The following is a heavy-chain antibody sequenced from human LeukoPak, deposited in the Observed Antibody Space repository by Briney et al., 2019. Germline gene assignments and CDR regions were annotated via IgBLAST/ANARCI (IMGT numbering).Heavy chain of an antibody. Sequence: GASVTVSFTSSGYTFTIYGISWVRQAPGQALEWMGWISAYNGHTNYAQKFQGRVTMTTDTSTSTAYMELRSLRSGDTGVYYCARQVDTTMALPDYWGQGTLVTVSS. V-gene: IGHV1-18*01. J-gene: IGHJ4*02. CDR1: GYTFTIYG. D-gene: IGHD5-18*01. CDR2: ISAYNGHT. CDR3: ARQVDTTMALPDY.